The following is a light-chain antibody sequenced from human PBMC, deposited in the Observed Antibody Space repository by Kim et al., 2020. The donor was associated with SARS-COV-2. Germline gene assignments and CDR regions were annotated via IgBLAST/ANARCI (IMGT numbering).Light chain of an antibody. Sequence: RVTSSWSRSSSNIGSNTVNWYQQLPGTAPNLLIYSNNQRPSGVPDRFSGSKSGTSASLAISGLQSEDEADYYCAAWDDSLNGRGVFGGGTQLTVL. J-gene: IGLJ2*01. CDR1: SSNIGSNT. V-gene: IGLV1-44*01. CDR2: SNN. CDR3: AAWDDSLNGRGV.